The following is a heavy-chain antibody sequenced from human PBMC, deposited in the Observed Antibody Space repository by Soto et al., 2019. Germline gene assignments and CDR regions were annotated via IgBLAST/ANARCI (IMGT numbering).Heavy chain of an antibody. CDR2: ISGGGDTT. J-gene: IGHJ4*02. CDR3: AKERGGSGSLTPRVDF. V-gene: IGHV3-23*01. Sequence: EVQLLESGGGLVQPGGSLRLSCAASGFTFNNYAMTWVRQAPGKGLEWVSAISGGGDTTSYADSVKGRFTVSRDGSKNTLYLQMSSLRAEYTALYYCAKERGGSGSLTPRVDFWGQGTLVTVSS. CDR1: GFTFNNYA. D-gene: IGHD3-10*01.